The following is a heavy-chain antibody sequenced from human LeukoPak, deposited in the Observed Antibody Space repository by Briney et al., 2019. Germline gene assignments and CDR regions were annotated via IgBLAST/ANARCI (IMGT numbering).Heavy chain of an antibody. CDR2: IYSGGST. J-gene: IGHJ4*02. D-gene: IGHD3-22*01. V-gene: IGHV3-53*01. CDR1: GFTVSSNY. CDR3: ARGREVIPLDY. Sequence: SGGSLRLSCAASGFTVSSNYMSWVRQAPGKGLEWVSVIYSGGSTYYADSVKGRFTISRDNSKNTLYLQMNSPRAEDTAVYYCARGREVIPLDYWGQGTLVTVSS.